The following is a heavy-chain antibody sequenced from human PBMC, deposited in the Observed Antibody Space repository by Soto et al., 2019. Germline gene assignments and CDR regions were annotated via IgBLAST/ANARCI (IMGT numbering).Heavy chain of an antibody. Sequence: PGESLKISCKGSGYIFTSYWICCVLQGPVEGLEWMGIIYPGDSDTRYSPSFQGQVTISADKSISTAYLQWSSLKASDTAMYYCARLYYYDSSGSGAEYFQHWGQGTLVTVSS. D-gene: IGHD3-22*01. CDR1: GYIFTSYW. CDR2: IYPGDSDT. V-gene: IGHV5-51*01. CDR3: ARLYYYDSSGSGAEYFQH. J-gene: IGHJ1*01.